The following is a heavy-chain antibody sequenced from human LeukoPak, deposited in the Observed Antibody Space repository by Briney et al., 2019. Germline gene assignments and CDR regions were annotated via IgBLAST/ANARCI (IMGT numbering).Heavy chain of an antibody. CDR3: ARGIYDFTLNLAYYMDV. Sequence: PSQTLSLTCTVSGGSISSGSYYWSWNRQPAGKGLECIGRIYSSGSTNYNPSLRSRVTISVDTSKNQFSLKLSSVTAADTAVYYCARGIYDFTLNLAYYMDVWGKGTTVTVSS. D-gene: IGHD3-3*01. V-gene: IGHV4-61*02. J-gene: IGHJ6*03. CDR1: GGSISSGSYY. CDR2: IYSSGST.